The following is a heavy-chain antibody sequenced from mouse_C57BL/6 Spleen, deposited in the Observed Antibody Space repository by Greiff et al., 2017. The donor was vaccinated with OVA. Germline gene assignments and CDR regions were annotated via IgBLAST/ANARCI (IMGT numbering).Heavy chain of an antibody. CDR3: ASELGRRDYFDY. Sequence: EVKLMESGGDLVKPGGSLKLSCAASGFTFSSYGMSWVRQTPDKRLEWVATISSGGSYTYYPDSVKGRFTISRDNAKNTLYLQMSSLKSEDTAMYYCASELGRRDYFDYWGQGTTLTVSS. D-gene: IGHD4-1*01. CDR1: GFTFSSYG. CDR2: ISSGGSYT. J-gene: IGHJ2*01. V-gene: IGHV5-6*01.